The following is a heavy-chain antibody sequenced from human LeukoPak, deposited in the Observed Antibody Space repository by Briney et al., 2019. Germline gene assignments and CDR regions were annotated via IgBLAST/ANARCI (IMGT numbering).Heavy chain of an antibody. J-gene: IGHJ4*02. CDR1: GFTFSIYA. Sequence: GGSLRVSCSASGFTFSIYAMSWVRQAPGKGLEWVSYITSSGAGTYYPDSVKGRFTISRDNSENTLYLQMNSLRAEDTAVYYCAKDRPNYYDTSGHYYRRNGDCWGQGTLVTVS. CDR3: AKDRPNYYDTSGHYYRRNGDC. D-gene: IGHD3-22*01. CDR2: ITSSGAGT. V-gene: IGHV3-23*01.